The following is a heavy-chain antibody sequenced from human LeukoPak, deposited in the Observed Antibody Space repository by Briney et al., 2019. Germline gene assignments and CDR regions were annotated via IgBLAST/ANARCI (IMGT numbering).Heavy chain of an antibody. V-gene: IGHV1-2*02. D-gene: IGHD3-10*01. CDR1: GYTFTDYY. CDR3: ARDGTTRSYYYFDH. Sequence: ASVKVSCKASGYTFTDYYMHWVRQAPGQELEWMGWINPNTGGTNYAQNFQGRVTMTRDTSISTAFMELSGLRSDDTAVYYCARDGTTRSYYYFDHWGQGTLVTVSS. J-gene: IGHJ4*02. CDR2: INPNTGGT.